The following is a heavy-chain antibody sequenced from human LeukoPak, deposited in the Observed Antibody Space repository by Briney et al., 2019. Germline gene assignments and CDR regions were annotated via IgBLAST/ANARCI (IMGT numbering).Heavy chain of an antibody. CDR3: ASIYGSGSNRRPN. V-gene: IGHV4-4*02. Sequence: PSGTLPLTCAVSGGSISSSNWCSWVRQPPGKRLEWIGEIYHSGSTNYHPSLKSRVTISVDKSKNQFSLQLRSVTAADTAVYYCASIYGSGSNRRPNWGQGALVTVSS. CDR2: IYHSGST. D-gene: IGHD3-10*01. CDR1: GGSISSSNW. J-gene: IGHJ4*02.